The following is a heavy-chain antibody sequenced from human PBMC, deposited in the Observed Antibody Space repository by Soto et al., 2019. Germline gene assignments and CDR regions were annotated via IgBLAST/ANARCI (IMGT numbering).Heavy chain of an antibody. D-gene: IGHD6-13*01. CDR2: ISGSGGST. V-gene: IGHV3-23*01. CDR3: AELHSSSWPRGDY. CDR1: GFTFSSYA. Sequence: EVQLLESGGGLVQPGGSLRLSCAASGFTFSSYAMSWVRQAPGKGLEWVSAISGSGGSTYYADSVKGRFTISRDNSKNTLYLPMNSLRAEDTAAYYCAELHSSSWPRGDYWGQGTLVTVSS. J-gene: IGHJ4*02.